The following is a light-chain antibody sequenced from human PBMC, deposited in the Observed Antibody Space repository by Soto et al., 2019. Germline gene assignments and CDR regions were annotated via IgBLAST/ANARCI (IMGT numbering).Light chain of an antibody. CDR1: QSMNDW. Sequence: DIQMTQYPSTLSASVGGRVTITCRASQSMNDWLAWYQQKPGKAPKVLIYDASSLQSGVPSRFSGSGSGTEFTLTIYSLQPDDVATYYCLRYNAFSQTFGQGTKVDIK. V-gene: IGKV1-5*01. CDR3: LRYNAFSQT. J-gene: IGKJ1*01. CDR2: DAS.